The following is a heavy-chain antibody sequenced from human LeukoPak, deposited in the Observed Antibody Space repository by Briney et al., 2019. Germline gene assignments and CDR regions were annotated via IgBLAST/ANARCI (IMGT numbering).Heavy chain of an antibody. Sequence: PGGSLRLSCAASGFTFSRFAMSWVRQAPGKGLEWVSGISGSGDSTYYADSVKGRFTISRDNSKNTLYLQMNSPTTEDTALYYCAKDLTIAVAGSGNFDYWGQGTLVTVSS. V-gene: IGHV3-23*01. CDR3: AKDLTIAVAGSGNFDY. CDR2: ISGSGDST. CDR1: GFTFSRFA. J-gene: IGHJ4*02. D-gene: IGHD6-19*01.